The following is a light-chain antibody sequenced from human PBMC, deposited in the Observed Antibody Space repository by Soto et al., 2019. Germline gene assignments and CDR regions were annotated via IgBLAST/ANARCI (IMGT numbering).Light chain of an antibody. CDR2: DAS. V-gene: IGKV1-13*02. CDR1: QGISSA. Sequence: AIQLTQSPSSLSASVGDRVTITCRASQGISSALAWYQQKPGKAPKLLIYDASSLESGVASRFSGSGSGTDFTLTLSRLQHEDFQTYYCQQFNSYLRTFGGGTKVEIK. J-gene: IGKJ4*01. CDR3: QQFNSYLRT.